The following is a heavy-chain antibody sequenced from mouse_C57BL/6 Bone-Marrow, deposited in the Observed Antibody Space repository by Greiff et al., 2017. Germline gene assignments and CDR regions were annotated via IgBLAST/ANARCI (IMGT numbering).Heavy chain of an antibody. CDR1: GFNIKDYY. CDR3: TRSLIYYGTNY. Sequence: VQLQQSGAELVKPGASVKLSCTASGFNIKDYYIHWVKQRTEQGLEWIGRIDPEDGDTKYAPKFQDKATITADKSSNTAYLQLSSLTSEDTAVYYCTRSLIYYGTNYWGQGTTLTVSS. CDR2: IDPEDGDT. V-gene: IGHV14-2*01. J-gene: IGHJ2*01. D-gene: IGHD1-1*01.